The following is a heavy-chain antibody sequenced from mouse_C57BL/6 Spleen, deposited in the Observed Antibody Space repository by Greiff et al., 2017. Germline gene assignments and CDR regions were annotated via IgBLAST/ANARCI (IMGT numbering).Heavy chain of an antibody. CDR3: ARSIYDGYYVFDY. CDR2: INPSSGYT. D-gene: IGHD2-3*01. Sequence: VQVVESGAELARPGASVKMSCKASGYTFTSYTMPWVKQRPGQGLEWIGYINPSSGYTKYNQKFKDKATLTADKSSSTAYMQLSSLTSEDSAVYYCARSIYDGYYVFDYWGQGTTLTVSS. V-gene: IGHV1-4*01. J-gene: IGHJ2*01. CDR1: GYTFTSYT.